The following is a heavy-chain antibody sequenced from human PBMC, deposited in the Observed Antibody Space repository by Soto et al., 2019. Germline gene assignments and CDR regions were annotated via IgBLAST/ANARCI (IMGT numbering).Heavy chain of an antibody. CDR2: IRAYNGNT. Sequence: ASVKVSCKASGYTFTSYGISWVRQAPGQGLEWMGWIRAYNGNTNYAQKLQGRVTMTTDTSTSTAYMELRSLRSDDTAVYYCARDPATVTTYYYYGMDVWGQGTTVTVSS. J-gene: IGHJ6*02. V-gene: IGHV1-18*01. CDR1: GYTFTSYG. CDR3: ARDPATVTTYYYYGMDV. D-gene: IGHD4-4*01.